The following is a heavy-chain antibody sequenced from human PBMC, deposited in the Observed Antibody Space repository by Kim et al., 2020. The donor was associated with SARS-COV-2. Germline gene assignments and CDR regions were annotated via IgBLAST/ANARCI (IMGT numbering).Heavy chain of an antibody. CDR2: T. CDR3: VSRGTNWVPFDY. D-gene: IGHD7-27*01. Sequence: THYADPVKGRLTISKDNSRNTLYLQMSSLRDEDTAIYYCVSRGTNWVPFDYWGQGTLVTVSS. V-gene: IGHV3-23*01. J-gene: IGHJ4*02.